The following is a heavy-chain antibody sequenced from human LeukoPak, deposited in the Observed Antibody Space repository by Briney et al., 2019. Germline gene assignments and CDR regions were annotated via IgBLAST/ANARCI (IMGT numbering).Heavy chain of an antibody. CDR1: GFTFSDHY. Sequence: PGGSLRLSCAASGFTFSDHYMSWIRQAPGKGLEWVSYISSSGSTIYYADSVKGRFTISRDNAKNSLYLQMNSLRAEDTAVYYCAGHCSSTSSIYGGVDYYYYYMDVWGKGTTVTVSS. J-gene: IGHJ6*03. D-gene: IGHD2-2*01. CDR3: AGHCSSTSSIYGGVDYYYYYMDV. CDR2: ISSSGSTI. V-gene: IGHV3-11*04.